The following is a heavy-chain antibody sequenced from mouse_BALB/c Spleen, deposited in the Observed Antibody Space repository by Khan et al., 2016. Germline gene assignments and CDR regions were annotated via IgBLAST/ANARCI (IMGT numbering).Heavy chain of an antibody. CDR1: GYSITSDYA. V-gene: IGHV3-2*02. Sequence: EVQLQESGPGLVKPSQSLSLTCTVTGYSITSDYAWNWIRQFPGNKLEWMGYISYSGSTSYNPSLKSRISITRDTSKNQFFLQLNSMTTEDTATYYVAREDEDYFDYWGQGTTLTVSS. CDR2: ISYSGST. J-gene: IGHJ2*01. CDR3: AREDEDYFDY.